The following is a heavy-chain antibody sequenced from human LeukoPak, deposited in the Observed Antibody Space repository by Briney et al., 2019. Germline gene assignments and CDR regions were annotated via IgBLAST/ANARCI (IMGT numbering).Heavy chain of an antibody. CDR2: IIPIFGTA. V-gene: IGHV1-69*13. D-gene: IGHD6-25*01. CDR1: GGTFSIYA. J-gene: IGHJ5*02. Sequence: GASVKVSCKASGGTFSIYAISWVRQAPGQGLEWMGGIIPIFGTANYAQKFQGRVTITADESTSTAYMELSSLRSEDTAVYYCARFRQRRLYNWFDPWGQGTLVTVSS. CDR3: ARFRQRRLYNWFDP.